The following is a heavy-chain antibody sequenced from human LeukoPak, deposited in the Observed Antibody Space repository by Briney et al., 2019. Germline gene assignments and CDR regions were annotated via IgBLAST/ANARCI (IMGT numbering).Heavy chain of an antibody. Sequence: GGSLRLSCAASGFTFSDYYMSWIRQAPGKGLEWVSYISSSGSTIYYADSVKGRFTISRDNAKNSLYLQMNSLRAEDTAVYYCARDRGGYCSSTSCYIGAFDIWGQGTMVTVSS. CDR3: ARDRGGYCSSTSCYIGAFDI. J-gene: IGHJ3*02. D-gene: IGHD2-2*02. CDR1: GFTFSDYY. V-gene: IGHV3-11*04. CDR2: ISSSGSTI.